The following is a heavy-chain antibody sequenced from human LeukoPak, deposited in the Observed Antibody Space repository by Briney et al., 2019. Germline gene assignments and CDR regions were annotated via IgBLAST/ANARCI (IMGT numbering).Heavy chain of an antibody. J-gene: IGHJ6*02. V-gene: IGHV3-73*01. CDR1: GFTFSDYY. D-gene: IGHD5/OR15-5a*01. Sequence: GGSLRLSWAASGFTFSDYYVSWISQAPGKGLEWLGRIRSKANSYATAYAASVKGRFTISRDDSKNTAYLQMNSLKTEDTAVYYCTRHVSYSYGMDVWGQGTTVTVS. CDR2: IRSKANSYAT. CDR3: TRHVSYSYGMDV.